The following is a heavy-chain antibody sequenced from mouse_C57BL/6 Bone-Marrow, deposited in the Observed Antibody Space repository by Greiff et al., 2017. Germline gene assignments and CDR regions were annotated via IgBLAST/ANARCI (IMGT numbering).Heavy chain of an antibody. D-gene: IGHD2-3*01. CDR2: IYPRSGNT. J-gene: IGHJ2*01. CDR1: GYTFTSYG. V-gene: IGHV1-81*01. CDR3: ARGYGYYAFFDY. Sequence: QVQLQQSGAELARPGASVKLSCKASGYTFTSYGISWVKQRTGQGLEWIGEIYPRSGNTYYNEKFKGKATLTADKSSSTAYLELRSLTSEDAAVYFCARGYGYYAFFDYWGQGTTLTVSS.